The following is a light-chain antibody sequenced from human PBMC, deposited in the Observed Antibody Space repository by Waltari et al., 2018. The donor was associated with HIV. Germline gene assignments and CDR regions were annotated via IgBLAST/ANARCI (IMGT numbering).Light chain of an antibody. J-gene: IGKJ4*01. Sequence: EVVFTQSPATLSLSPGARPTLSCRASQSVSDYLAWYQQKPGQAPRLLIYDASNRATGIPARFSGSGSGTDFTLTISSLEPEDFAVYYCQQRSNWRRSGLTFGGGTKVEIK. CDR2: DAS. V-gene: IGKV3-11*01. CDR3: QQRSNWRRSGLT. CDR1: QSVSDY.